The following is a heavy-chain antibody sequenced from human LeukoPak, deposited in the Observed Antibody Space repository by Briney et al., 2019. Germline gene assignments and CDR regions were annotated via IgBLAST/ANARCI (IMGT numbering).Heavy chain of an antibody. Sequence: VASVKVSCKASGYTFTSYGISWVRQAPGQGLEWMGWINTNTGNPTYAQGFTGRFVFSLDTSVSTAYLQISSLKAEDTAVYYCARGNGGSYSPHGAFDIWGQGTMVTVSS. CDR3: ARGNGGSYSPHGAFDI. J-gene: IGHJ3*02. CDR2: INTNTGNP. V-gene: IGHV7-4-1*02. CDR1: GYTFTSYG. D-gene: IGHD1-26*01.